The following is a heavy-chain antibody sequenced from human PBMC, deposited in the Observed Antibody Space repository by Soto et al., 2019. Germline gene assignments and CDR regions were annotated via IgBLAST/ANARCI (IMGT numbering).Heavy chain of an antibody. CDR1: GFTFSRFA. J-gene: IGHJ6*02. CDR2: ISGSSQTT. Sequence: LSLSCAGSGFTFSRFAMNWVRQAPGKGLEWVSAISGSSQTTYYADSVKGRFTISRDNAKNSLYLQMNSLRAEDTAVYYCAREVSAAIEDYYYGMDVWGQGTTVTVSS. CDR3: AREVSAAIEDYYYGMDV. V-gene: IGHV3-48*03. D-gene: IGHD2-2*02.